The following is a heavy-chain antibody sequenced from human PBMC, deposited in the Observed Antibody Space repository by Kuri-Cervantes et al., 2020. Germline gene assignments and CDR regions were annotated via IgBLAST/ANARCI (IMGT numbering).Heavy chain of an antibody. D-gene: IGHD6-13*01. CDR3: ARGGGSSWPTSEF. J-gene: IGHJ4*02. Sequence: SETLSLTCTVSGGSISSGGYYWGWIRQPPGKGLEWIGTIYYSGSTHYNPSLKTRVTISVDISKNQFSLQLSSVTAADTAVYYCARGGGSSWPTSEFWGQGTLVTVSS. CDR2: IYYSGST. V-gene: IGHV4-39*07. CDR1: GGSISSGGYY.